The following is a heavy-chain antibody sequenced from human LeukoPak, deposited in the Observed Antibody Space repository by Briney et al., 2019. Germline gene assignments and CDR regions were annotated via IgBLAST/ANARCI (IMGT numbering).Heavy chain of an antibody. Sequence: PGGSLRLSCAASGFTFSTYAMTWVRQAPGKGLEWVSLISRGDDVTYYADSVKGQFTISRDSSKNTLYLQMHSLRAEDTAVYYCAARPGEVAVPYDYWGQGTLVTVSS. V-gene: IGHV3-23*01. J-gene: IGHJ4*02. CDR1: GFTFSTYA. CDR2: ISRGDDVT. CDR3: AARPGEVAVPYDY. D-gene: IGHD2-15*01.